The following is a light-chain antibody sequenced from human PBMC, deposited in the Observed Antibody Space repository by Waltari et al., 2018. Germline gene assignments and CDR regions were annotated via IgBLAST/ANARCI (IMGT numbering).Light chain of an antibody. J-gene: IGKJ2*01. CDR2: GAS. V-gene: IGKV3-20*01. CDR3: QQYGSSIMYT. Sequence: VLTQSPGTLSLSPGDRATLSCRASQSSTKRYFAWYQQKPGQAPRLLIYGASSRAAGIPDRFSGSGSGTEFTLTISRLEAEDSAVYYCQQYGSSIMYTFGQGTKLEIK. CDR1: QSSTKRY.